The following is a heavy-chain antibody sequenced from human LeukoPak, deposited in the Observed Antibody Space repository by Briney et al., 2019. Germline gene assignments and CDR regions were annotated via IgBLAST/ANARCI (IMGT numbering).Heavy chain of an antibody. CDR3: ARDLGIAAAFGWFDP. V-gene: IGHV4-59*01. Sequence: PSETLSLTCTVSGGSISSYYWSWIQQPPGKGLEWIGYIYYSGSTNYNPSLKSRVTISVDTSKNQFSLKLSSVTAADTAVYYCARDLGIAAAFGWFDPWGQGTLVTVSS. J-gene: IGHJ5*02. CDR2: IYYSGST. D-gene: IGHD6-13*01. CDR1: GGSISSYY.